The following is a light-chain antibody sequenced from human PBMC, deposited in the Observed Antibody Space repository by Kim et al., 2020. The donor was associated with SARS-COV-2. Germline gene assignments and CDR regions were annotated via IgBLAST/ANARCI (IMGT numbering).Light chain of an antibody. V-gene: IGLV1-40*01. J-gene: IGLJ3*02. CDR1: SSNSGAGYA. CDR2: GNS. CDR3: QSYDSSLRGV. Sequence: GQRVTIPCTGSSSNSGAGYAVHWYQQLPGTAPKLLIYGNSKRPSGVPDRFSGSKSGTSASLAITGLQAEDEADYYCQSYDSSLRGVFGGGTQLTVL.